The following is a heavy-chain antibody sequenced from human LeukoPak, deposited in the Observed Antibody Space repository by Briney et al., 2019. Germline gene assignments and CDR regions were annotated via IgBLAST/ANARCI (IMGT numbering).Heavy chain of an antibody. J-gene: IGHJ3*02. CDR2: ISYDGSNK. CDR3: AKVGAVVLSGAFDI. CDR1: GFTFSSYG. D-gene: IGHD6-19*01. V-gene: IGHV3-30*18. Sequence: GGSLRLSCAAPGFTFSSYGMHWVRQAPGKGLEWVAVISYDGSNKYYADSVKGRFTISRDNSKNTLYLQMNSLRAEDTAVYYCAKVGAVVLSGAFDIWGQGTMVTVSS.